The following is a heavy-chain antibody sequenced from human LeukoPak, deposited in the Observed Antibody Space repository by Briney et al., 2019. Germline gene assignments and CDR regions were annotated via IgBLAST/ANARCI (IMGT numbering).Heavy chain of an antibody. J-gene: IGHJ4*02. CDR3: ARHTSLGYSYGYVKTGFDY. D-gene: IGHD5-18*01. V-gene: IGHV4-39*07. CDR1: GGSISSSNYY. Sequence: PSETLSLTCTVSGGSISSSNYYWGWIRQPLGKGLECIGSVYYSGNTYYNPSLKSRVTISVDTSKNQFSLKLSSVTAADTAVYYCARHTSLGYSYGYVKTGFDYWGQGTLVTVSS. CDR2: VYYSGNT.